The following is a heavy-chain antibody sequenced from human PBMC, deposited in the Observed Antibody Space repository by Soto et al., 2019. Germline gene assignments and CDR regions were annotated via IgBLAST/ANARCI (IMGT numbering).Heavy chain of an antibody. CDR3: AKDNYGDYYYYGMDV. D-gene: IGHD4-17*01. Sequence: EVQLLESGGGLVQPGGSLRVSCAASGFTFSSYAMNWVRQAPGKGLEWVSSIGGSGSTTYYADSEKGRFTISRDNSKNTLYLQMNSLTAEDTAVYYCAKDNYGDYYYYGMDVWGQGTTVTVSS. CDR1: GFTFSSYA. V-gene: IGHV3-23*01. J-gene: IGHJ6*02. CDR2: IGGSGSTT.